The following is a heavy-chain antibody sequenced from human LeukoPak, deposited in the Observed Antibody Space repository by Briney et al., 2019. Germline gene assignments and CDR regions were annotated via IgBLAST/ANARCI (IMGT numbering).Heavy chain of an antibody. J-gene: IGHJ6*03. Sequence: GGSLRLSCAAPGITFSNYNMNWVRQAPGKGLEWISSITSSSSYTFYADSVKGRFTISRDNAKNSLYLQMNSLRAEDTAVYYCAREDCSGGSCYNTDYYYFYMDVWGKGTTVTVSS. D-gene: IGHD2-15*01. V-gene: IGHV3-21*01. CDR3: AREDCSGGSCYNTDYYYFYMDV. CDR2: ITSSSSYT. CDR1: GITFSNYN.